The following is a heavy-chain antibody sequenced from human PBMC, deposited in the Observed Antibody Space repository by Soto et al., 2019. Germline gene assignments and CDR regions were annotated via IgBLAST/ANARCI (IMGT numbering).Heavy chain of an antibody. CDR2: IWDDGNDK. CDR3: ARDRHSSSSGYFEY. Sequence: QVQLVESGGGVVQPGRALRLSCAASGFTFSSYGMHWVRQAPGKGLEWVPVIWDDGNDKYYADFVKGRFTISRDNDKNTVSLQMNSLRAEDTAVYYCARDRHSSSSGYFEYWGQGTLVTVSS. V-gene: IGHV3-33*01. J-gene: IGHJ4*02. D-gene: IGHD6-6*01. CDR1: GFTFSSYG.